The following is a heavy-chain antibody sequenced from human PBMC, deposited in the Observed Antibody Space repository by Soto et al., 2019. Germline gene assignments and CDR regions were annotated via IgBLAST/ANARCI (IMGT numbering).Heavy chain of an antibody. CDR1: GGSISRSSYY. CDR2: IYYSGST. J-gene: IGHJ4*02. CDR3: ARYDYGGFGL. V-gene: IGHV4-39*01. D-gene: IGHD4-17*01. Sequence: QLQLQESGPGLVKPSETLSLTCTVSGGSISRSSYYWGWIRQPPGKGLEWIGSIYYSGSTYYNPSLKSRVTISVDTSKNQFALKLSSVTAADTAVYYCARYDYGGFGLWGQGTLVTVSS.